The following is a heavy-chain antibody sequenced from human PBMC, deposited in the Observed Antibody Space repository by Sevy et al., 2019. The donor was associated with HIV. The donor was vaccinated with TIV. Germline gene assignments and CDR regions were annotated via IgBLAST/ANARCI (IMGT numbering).Heavy chain of an antibody. D-gene: IGHD3-22*01. Sequence: GGSLRLSCAASGFTFRRYWMSWVRQAPGKGLEWVANIKQDGSEKYYVDSVKGRFTMSRDNAKNSLYLQMHSLRAEDTAVYYCTKMKDDSSGFHLDYWGQGTLVTVSS. CDR1: GFTFRRYW. CDR2: IKQDGSEK. CDR3: TKMKDDSSGFHLDY. V-gene: IGHV3-7*01. J-gene: IGHJ4*02.